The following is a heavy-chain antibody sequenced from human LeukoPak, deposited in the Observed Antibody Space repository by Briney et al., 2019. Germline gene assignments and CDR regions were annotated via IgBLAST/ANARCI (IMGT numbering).Heavy chain of an antibody. Sequence: SSETLSLTCTVSADSFTNTNYYWAWVRQPPGKGLEWLGSVHYSGTTYYNPSLKSRVTISVDTSKNQFSLRLSSVTAADTAVHYCARLWYGVNPPAYWYFDLWGRGTLVTVSS. J-gene: IGHJ2*01. D-gene: IGHD4-23*01. CDR2: VHYSGTT. V-gene: IGHV4-39*01. CDR3: ARLWYGVNPPAYWYFDL. CDR1: ADSFTNTNYY.